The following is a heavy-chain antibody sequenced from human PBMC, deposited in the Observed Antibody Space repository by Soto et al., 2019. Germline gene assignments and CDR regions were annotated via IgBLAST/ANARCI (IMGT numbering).Heavy chain of an antibody. CDR3: ARDLAVGLVDY. CDR2: ISAYNGNT. V-gene: IGHV1-18*01. J-gene: IGHJ4*02. D-gene: IGHD6-19*01. Sequence: QVQLVQSGAEVKKPGASVKVSCKASGYTFTSYRISWVRQAPGQGLEWMGWISAYNGNTKYTQKLQGRVTMTTDTSTSTGYMELRSLRSDDTAVYYCARDLAVGLVDYWGQGTLVTVSS. CDR1: GYTFTSYR.